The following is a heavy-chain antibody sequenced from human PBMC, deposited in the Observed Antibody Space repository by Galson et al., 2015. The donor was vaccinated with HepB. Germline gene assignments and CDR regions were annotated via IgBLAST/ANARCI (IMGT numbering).Heavy chain of an antibody. CDR1: GFTFSSYG. J-gene: IGHJ3*02. CDR3: AKISDFWSGYPPDDAFDI. CDR2: ISYDGSNK. D-gene: IGHD3-3*01. V-gene: IGHV3-30*18. Sequence: SLRLSCAASGFTFSSYGMHWVRQAPGKGLEWVAVISYDGSNKYYADSVKGRFTISRDNSKNTLYLQMNSLRAEDTAVYYCAKISDFWSGYPPDDAFDIWGQGTMVPASS.